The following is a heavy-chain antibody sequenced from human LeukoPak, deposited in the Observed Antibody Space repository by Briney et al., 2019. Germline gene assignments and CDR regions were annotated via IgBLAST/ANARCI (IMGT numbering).Heavy chain of an antibody. CDR2: IHTGGDT. J-gene: IGHJ5*02. Sequence: GGSLRLSCAASGLTGSHNYVSWVRQAPGKGLEWVSAIHTGGDTCYADSVKGRFTISRDTSKNTLYLQINSLRVEDTAVYYCIVFGDSNHWGQGTPVTVSS. V-gene: IGHV3-53*01. CDR1: GLTGSHNY. CDR3: IVFGDSNH. D-gene: IGHD4-17*01.